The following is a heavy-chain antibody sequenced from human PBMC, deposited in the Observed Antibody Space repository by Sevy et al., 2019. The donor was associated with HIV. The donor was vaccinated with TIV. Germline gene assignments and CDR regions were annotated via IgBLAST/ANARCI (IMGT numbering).Heavy chain of an antibody. Sequence: ASVKVSCRSSGYNFNIYTIHWVRQARGQGLEWVGRISPYDGDTDYAHNFHGKVSLTMEPSTSTAYLGLTSLRSDDTAVYFCTGDTWEFLTGIAYYYSGMDVWGQGTTVTVSS. CDR2: ISPYDGDT. D-gene: IGHD1-26*01. CDR1: GYNFNIYT. V-gene: IGHV1-18*01. J-gene: IGHJ6*02. CDR3: TGDTWEFLTGIAYYYSGMDV.